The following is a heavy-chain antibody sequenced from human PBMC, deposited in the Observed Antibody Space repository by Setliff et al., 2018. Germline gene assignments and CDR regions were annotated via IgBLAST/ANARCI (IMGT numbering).Heavy chain of an antibody. D-gene: IGHD2-15*01. CDR3: ARDVAPPNDIRFDP. Sequence: LRLSCAASGFTFNSYWMNWVRQAPGKGLVWVSRLNGDGSTTNYADSVKGRFTISRDNAKNTLYLQMNSLRAEDTAVYYCARDVAPPNDIRFDPWGQGTLVTVSS. V-gene: IGHV3-74*01. CDR2: LNGDGSTT. CDR1: GFTFNSYW. J-gene: IGHJ5*02.